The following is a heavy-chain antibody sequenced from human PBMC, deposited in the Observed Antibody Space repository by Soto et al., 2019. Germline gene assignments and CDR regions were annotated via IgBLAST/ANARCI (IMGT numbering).Heavy chain of an antibody. CDR1: GFTFSNYG. CDR2: ISGSSGHT. D-gene: IGHD3-3*01. CDR3: VRDKVMTIFGVVMGVFDY. V-gene: IGHV1-18*01. Sequence: QVQLVQSGVEVKKPGASVKVSCKTSGFTFSNYGISWVRQAPGQRLEWMGWISGSSGHTSYAQKVQGRVTMTTDTPTSTAYMELRSLRSDDTAVYYCVRDKVMTIFGVVMGVFDYWGQGTLVAVSS. J-gene: IGHJ4*02.